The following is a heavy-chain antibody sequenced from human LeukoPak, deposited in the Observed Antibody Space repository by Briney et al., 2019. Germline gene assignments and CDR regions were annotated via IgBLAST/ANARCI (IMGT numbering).Heavy chain of an antibody. V-gene: IGHV1-69*13. CDR3: ASAYCSSTSCYTGYYYYYMDV. D-gene: IGHD2-2*02. CDR1: GGTFSSYA. J-gene: IGHJ6*03. Sequence: ASVKVSCKASGGTFSSYAISWVRQAPGQGLEWMGGIIPIFGTANYAQKFQGRVTITADESTSTAYMELSSLRSEDTAVYYCASAYCSSTSCYTGYYYYYMDVWGKGTTVTVSS. CDR2: IIPIFGTA.